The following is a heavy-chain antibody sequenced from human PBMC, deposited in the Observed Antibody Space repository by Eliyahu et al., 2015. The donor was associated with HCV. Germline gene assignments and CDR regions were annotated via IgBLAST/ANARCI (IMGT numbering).Heavy chain of an antibody. V-gene: IGHV3-48*02. J-gene: IGHJ4*02. CDR2: ISSSSSTI. CDR1: GXXFXXYG. CDR3: ARGDYYDRNGYYFVY. D-gene: IGHD3-22*01. Sequence: EVQLVESGGDLVQPGGSLRLSCAASGXXFXXYGMNWVRQAPGKGLEWVSYISSSSSTIYYADSVKGRFTISRDNAKNSLYLQMNSLRDEDTAVYYCARGDYYDRNGYYFVYWGQGTLVTVSS.